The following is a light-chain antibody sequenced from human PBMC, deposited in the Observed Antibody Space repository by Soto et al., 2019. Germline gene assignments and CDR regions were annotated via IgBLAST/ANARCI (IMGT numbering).Light chain of an antibody. CDR3: TSHTASSTWV. Sequence: QSALTQPASVSGSPGQSITISCTRTSSDVGGYNYVSWYQQHPGKAPKLMIYEVSNRPSGVSNRFSGSKSANTASLTISGLQAEDEADYYCTSHTASSTWVFGGGTKLTVL. CDR1: SSDVGGYNY. CDR2: EVS. J-gene: IGLJ3*02. V-gene: IGLV2-14*01.